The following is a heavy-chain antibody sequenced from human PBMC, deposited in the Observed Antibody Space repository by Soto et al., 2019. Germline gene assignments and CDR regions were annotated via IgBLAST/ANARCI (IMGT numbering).Heavy chain of an antibody. J-gene: IGHJ2*01. CDR3: AKCEGHPLEYWYLDF. CDR1: GFTFSAYA. CDR2: IHGGGGAT. V-gene: IGHV3-23*01. Sequence: EVQLLESGGGLVQPGGSLRLSCAASGFTFSAYAMGWVRQAPGKGLEWVSTIHGGGGATHYADSVKGRFTISRDDSKNRLYAQMNSLRAEDTAVYYFAKCEGHPLEYWYLDFWGRGTLVSVSS. D-gene: IGHD1-1*01.